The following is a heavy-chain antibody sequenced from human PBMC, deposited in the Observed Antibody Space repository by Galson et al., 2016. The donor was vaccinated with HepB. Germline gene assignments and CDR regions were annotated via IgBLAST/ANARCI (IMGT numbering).Heavy chain of an antibody. J-gene: IGHJ6*03. V-gene: IGHV3-33*01. D-gene: IGHD3-3*01. CDR1: GFIFSTYG. Sequence: SLRLSCAASGFIFSTYGMHWVRQAPGKGLEWVAGIWYDGSNELYADAVKGRFTISRDNSKNTLYLQMNSLRADDTAFYYCGRVEGYCDFWSGFYMDVWGKGTTVTVSS. CDR2: IWYDGSNE. CDR3: GRVEGYCDFWSGFYMDV.